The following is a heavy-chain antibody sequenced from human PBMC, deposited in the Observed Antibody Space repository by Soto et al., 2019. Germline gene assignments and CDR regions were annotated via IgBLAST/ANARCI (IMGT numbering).Heavy chain of an antibody. V-gene: IGHV4-59*01. J-gene: IGHJ4*02. CDR3: ARAYGSGSYYPYYFDY. D-gene: IGHD3-10*01. Sequence: QVQLQESGPGLVKPSETLSLTCIVSGGSISSYSWSWIRQPPGKGLEWIGYVYYSGSTNYNPSLKSRVTISVDTSKTQFSLKLRSVTAADTAVYYCARAYGSGSYYPYYFDYWGQGTLVIVSS. CDR1: GGSISSYS. CDR2: VYYSGST.